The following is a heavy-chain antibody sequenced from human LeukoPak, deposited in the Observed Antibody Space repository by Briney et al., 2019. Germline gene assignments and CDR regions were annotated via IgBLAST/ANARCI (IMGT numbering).Heavy chain of an antibody. D-gene: IGHD2-21*02. CDR2: INHSGST. J-gene: IGHJ6*02. Sequence: SETLSLTCTVSGGSISSYYWSWIRQPAGKGLEWIWEINHSGSTNYNPSLKGRVTISVDTSKNQFSLKLSSVTAADTAVYYCAREVETKVVTLSGMDVWGQGTTVTVSS. V-gene: IGHV4-34*01. CDR3: AREVETKVVTLSGMDV. CDR1: GGSISSYY.